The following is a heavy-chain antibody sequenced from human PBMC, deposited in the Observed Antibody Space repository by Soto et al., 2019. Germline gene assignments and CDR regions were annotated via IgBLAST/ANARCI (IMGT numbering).Heavy chain of an antibody. CDR2: IIPIFHTA. J-gene: IGHJ4*02. CDR3: VHRRDGYNSAFFDY. CDR1: GGTFSTYA. D-gene: IGHD5-12*01. V-gene: IGHV1-69*13. Sequence: SVKVSCKASGGTFSTYAFSWVRQAPGQGLEWMGGIIPIFHTATYAQKFQGRVTITADESTSTSYMALSSLRSEDTAVYYCVHRRDGYNSAFFDYWGQGTLVTVSS.